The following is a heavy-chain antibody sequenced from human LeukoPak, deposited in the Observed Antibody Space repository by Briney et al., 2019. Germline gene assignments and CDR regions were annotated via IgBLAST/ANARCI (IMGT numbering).Heavy chain of an antibody. J-gene: IGHJ3*02. Sequence: SQTLSLTCTVSGGSISSGDYYWSWIHQPPGKGLEWIGYIYYSGSTYYNPSLKSRVTISVDTSKNQFSLKLSSVTAADTAVYYCARVVVPAARVVAFDIWGQGTMVTVSS. D-gene: IGHD2-2*01. CDR2: IYYSGST. CDR1: GGSISSGDYY. CDR3: ARVVVPAARVVAFDI. V-gene: IGHV4-30-4*01.